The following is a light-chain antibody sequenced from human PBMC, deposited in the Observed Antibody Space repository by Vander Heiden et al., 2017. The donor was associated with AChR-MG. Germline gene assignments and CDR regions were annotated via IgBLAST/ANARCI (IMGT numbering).Light chain of an antibody. Sequence: SYVVPQPPSVSVAPGPPATITCGGDNFGSKSVHWYQQKPGQAPALVVYDASDRPPGIPERFSGSSSGNTATLTINRVEAGDEADYYCQVWDSTFHHAVFGGGTKLTVL. J-gene: IGLJ2*01. V-gene: IGLV3-21*02. CDR3: QVWDSTFHHAV. CDR1: NFGSKS. CDR2: DAS.